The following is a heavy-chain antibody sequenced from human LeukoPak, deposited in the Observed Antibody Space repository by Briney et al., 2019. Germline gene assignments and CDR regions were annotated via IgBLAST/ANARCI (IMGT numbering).Heavy chain of an antibody. Sequence: ASETLSLTCTVSGYSISSGYYWGWIRQPPGKGLEWIGSIYHSGSTYYNPSLKSRVTISVDTSKNQFSLKLSSVTAADTAVYYCARQRLVYYYYYYMDVWGKGTTVTISS. CDR1: GYSISSGYY. V-gene: IGHV4-38-2*02. CDR2: IYHSGST. J-gene: IGHJ6*03. CDR3: ARQRLVYYYYYYMDV. D-gene: IGHD3-9*01.